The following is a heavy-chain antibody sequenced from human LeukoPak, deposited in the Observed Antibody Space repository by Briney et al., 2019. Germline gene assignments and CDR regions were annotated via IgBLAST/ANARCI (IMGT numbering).Heavy chain of an antibody. CDR2: INPSGGST. D-gene: IGHD6-13*01. CDR3: ASGGSSSWNYYYYYMDV. CDR1: GYTFTSYY. V-gene: IGHV1-46*01. J-gene: IGHJ6*03. Sequence: ASVKVSCKPSGYTFTSYYMHWVRQAPGQGLEWMGIINPSGGSTSYAQKFQGRVTMTRDMSTSTVYMELSSLRSEDTAVYYCASGGSSSWNYYYYYMDVWGKGTTVTVSS.